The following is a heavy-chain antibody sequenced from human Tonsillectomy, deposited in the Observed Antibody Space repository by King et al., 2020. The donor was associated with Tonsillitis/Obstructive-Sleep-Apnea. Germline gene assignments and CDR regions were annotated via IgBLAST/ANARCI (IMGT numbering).Heavy chain of an antibody. J-gene: IGHJ6*04. CDR2: INSDGSST. Sequence: VQLVESGGGLVQPGGSLRLSCAASGFTFSSYWMHWFRQAPGKGLVCVSRINSDGSSTSYADSVKGRFTISRDNAKNTLYLQMNSLRAEDTAVYYCARVVYCSSTSCYILDVWGKGTTVTVSS. CDR3: ARVVYCSSTSCYILDV. D-gene: IGHD2-2*02. V-gene: IGHV3-74*01. CDR1: GFTFSSYW.